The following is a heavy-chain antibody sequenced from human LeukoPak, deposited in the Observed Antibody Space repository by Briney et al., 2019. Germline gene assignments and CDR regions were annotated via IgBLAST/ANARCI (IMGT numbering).Heavy chain of an antibody. CDR1: GFTLSAYC. CDR3: AGGVGASHFDY. V-gene: IGHV3-7*04. Sequence: GASVRLSCAASGFTLSAYCMSWVRQAPGQGLEWVAIIKQDGTEKYYVDSVKGRFTISRDNAENSLCLQMNSLRAEDTAVYYCAGGVGASHFDYWGQGTLVTVSS. D-gene: IGHD1-26*01. J-gene: IGHJ4*02. CDR2: IKQDGTEK.